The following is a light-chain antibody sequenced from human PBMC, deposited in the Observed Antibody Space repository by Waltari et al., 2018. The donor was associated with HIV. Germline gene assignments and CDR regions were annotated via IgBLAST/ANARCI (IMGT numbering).Light chain of an antibody. CDR3: QAWDSSTGV. J-gene: IGLJ2*01. CDR1: KLGDKY. V-gene: IGLV3-1*01. CDR2: QDT. Sequence: SYELTQPPSVSVSPGPPARITCSGDKLGDKYSCWYQQRPGQSPVLVIYQDTKRPSGIPERFSGSNSGNTATLTISGTQALDEADYYCQAWDSSTGVFGGGTKLTVL.